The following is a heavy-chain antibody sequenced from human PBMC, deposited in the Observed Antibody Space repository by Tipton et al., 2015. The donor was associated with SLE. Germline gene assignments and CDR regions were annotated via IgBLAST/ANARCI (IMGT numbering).Heavy chain of an antibody. CDR3: ARIAAAGTGLGY. D-gene: IGHD6-13*01. J-gene: IGHJ4*02. V-gene: IGHV3-30-3*01. Sequence: SLRLSCAASGFTFSSYAMHWVRQAPGKGLEWVAVISYDGSNKYYADSVKGRFTISRDNSKNTLYLQMNSLRAEDTAVYYCARIAAAGTGLGYWGQGTLVTVSS. CDR2: ISYDGSNK. CDR1: GFTFSSYA.